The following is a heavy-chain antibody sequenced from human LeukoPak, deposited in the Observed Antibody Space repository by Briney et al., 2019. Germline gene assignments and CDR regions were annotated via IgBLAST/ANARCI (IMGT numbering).Heavy chain of an antibody. CDR1: GSSISSGGYY. D-gene: IGHD4-17*01. V-gene: IGHV4-30-2*01. CDR2: IYHSGST. CDR3: ARVPLVTTLDDY. J-gene: IGHJ4*02. Sequence: SETLSLTCTVSGSSISSGGYYWSWIRQPPGKGLEWIGYIYHSGSTYYNPSLKSRVTISVDRSKNQFSLKPSSVTAADTAVYYCARVPLVTTLDDYWGQGTLVTVSS.